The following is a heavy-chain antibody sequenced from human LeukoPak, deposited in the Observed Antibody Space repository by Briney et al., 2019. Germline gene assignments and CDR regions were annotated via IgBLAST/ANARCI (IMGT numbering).Heavy chain of an antibody. CDR2: IYGSGRT. CDR1: GGSISSYY. V-gene: IGHV4-59*08. D-gene: IGHD3-22*01. CDR3: ARYSGIYSYFDS. Sequence: PSETLSLTCTVSGGSISSYYWSWIRQPPGKGLEWIGHIYGSGRTNYNPSLKSRGTMSVDTSKNQFSLTLSSVTAADTAVYYCARYSGIYSYFDSWGQGTLVTVSS. J-gene: IGHJ4*02.